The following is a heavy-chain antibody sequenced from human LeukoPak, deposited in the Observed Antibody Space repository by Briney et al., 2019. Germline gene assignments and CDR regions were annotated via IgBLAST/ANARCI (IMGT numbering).Heavy chain of an antibody. CDR3: ARGGWFDAFDI. CDR1: GGTFSSYA. Sequence: GASVKVSCKASGGTFSSYAISWVRQAPGQGLEWMGGIIPIFGTANYAQKFQGRVTITADKSASTAYMELSSLRSEDMAVYYCARGGWFDAFDIWGQGTMVTVSS. V-gene: IGHV1-69*06. CDR2: IIPIFGTA. D-gene: IGHD6-19*01. J-gene: IGHJ3*02.